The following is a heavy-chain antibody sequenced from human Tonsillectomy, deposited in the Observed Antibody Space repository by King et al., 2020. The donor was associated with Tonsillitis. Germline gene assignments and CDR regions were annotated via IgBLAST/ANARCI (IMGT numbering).Heavy chain of an antibody. D-gene: IGHD1-26*01. Sequence: VQLVESGGGLVQPGGSLRLSFAASGFTFSCYGMHWVRQAPGKGLGWGSRINSDGSSTSNADSLKGRFTISRDNAKNTLYLQMNSLRAEDTAVYYCARGYSGTYRSDYWGQGTLVTVSS. CDR2: INSDGSST. CDR3: ARGYSGTYRSDY. CDR1: GFTFSCYG. V-gene: IGHV3-74*01. J-gene: IGHJ4*02.